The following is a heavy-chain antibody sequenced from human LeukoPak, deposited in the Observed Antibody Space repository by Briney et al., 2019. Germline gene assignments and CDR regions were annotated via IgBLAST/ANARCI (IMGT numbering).Heavy chain of an antibody. CDR1: GYTFTSYG. V-gene: IGHV1-18*01. Sequence: ASVKVSCKASGYTFTSYGISWVRQALGQGLEWMGWISAYNGNTNYAQKLQGRVTMTTDTSTSTAYMELRSLRSDDTAVYYCARVLITIFGVVTPDYWGQGTLVTVSS. CDR2: ISAYNGNT. D-gene: IGHD3-3*01. CDR3: ARVLITIFGVVTPDY. J-gene: IGHJ4*02.